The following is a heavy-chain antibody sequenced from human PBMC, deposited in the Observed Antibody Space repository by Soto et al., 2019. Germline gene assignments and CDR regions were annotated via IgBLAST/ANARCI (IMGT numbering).Heavy chain of an antibody. V-gene: IGHV1-69*13. CDR1: GGTFNNYP. Sequence: SVKVSCKASGGTFNNYPITWVRQAPGQGLEWMGGSIPIFGTANYAQKFQSRVTISVDESTSTAYMELSSLRSEDTAVYYCARGRGYSGDDHYYYFDMDVWGQGTTVTV. D-gene: IGHD5-12*01. J-gene: IGHJ6*02. CDR2: SIPIFGTA. CDR3: ARGRGYSGDDHYYYFDMDV.